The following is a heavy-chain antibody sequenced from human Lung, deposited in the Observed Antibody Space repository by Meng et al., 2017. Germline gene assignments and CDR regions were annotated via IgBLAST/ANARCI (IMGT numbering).Heavy chain of an antibody. CDR3: ARGLGEAVVPRTMFDY. D-gene: IGHD2-2*01. CDR2: IYHSGGT. V-gene: IGHV4-4*02. CDR1: GGSISSSNW. Sequence: EEAGPGLGKPSGTRSLTCGVSGGSISSSNWWSWVRQPPGKGLEWIGEIYHSGGTKYNPSLKSRVTISVDKSKNQFSLKLSSVTAADTAVYYCARGLGEAVVPRTMFDYWGQGTLVTVSS. J-gene: IGHJ4*02.